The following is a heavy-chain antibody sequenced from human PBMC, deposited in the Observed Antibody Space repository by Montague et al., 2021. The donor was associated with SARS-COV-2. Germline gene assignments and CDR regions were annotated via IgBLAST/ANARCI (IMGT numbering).Heavy chain of an antibody. Sequence: SETLSLTCTFSGGSISTIVNFWGWIRQPPGKGQEWIGSISYTGSTYHNLSLKSRVTMSVDTSKNQFSLKLNSVTAADTAVYYCARSGDPGTTVTYLYWGQGTLVTVSS. CDR3: ARSGDPGTTVTYLY. CDR1: GGSISTIVNF. J-gene: IGHJ4*02. CDR2: ISYTGST. D-gene: IGHD4-11*01. V-gene: IGHV4-39*07.